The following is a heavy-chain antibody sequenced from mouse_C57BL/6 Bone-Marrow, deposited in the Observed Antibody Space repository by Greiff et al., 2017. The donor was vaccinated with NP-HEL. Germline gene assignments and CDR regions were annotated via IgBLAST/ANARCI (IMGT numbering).Heavy chain of an antibody. CDR2: INHDGSST. D-gene: IGHD1-3*01. Sequence: EVKLMESEGGLVQPGSSMKLSCTASGFTFSDYYMAWVRQVPEKGLEWVANINHDGSSTYYLDSLKSRFIISRDNAKNILYLQMSSLKSEDTATYYCARGLKNYYAMDYWGQGTSVTVSS. CDR1: GFTFSDYY. CDR3: ARGLKNYYAMDY. V-gene: IGHV5-16*01. J-gene: IGHJ4*01.